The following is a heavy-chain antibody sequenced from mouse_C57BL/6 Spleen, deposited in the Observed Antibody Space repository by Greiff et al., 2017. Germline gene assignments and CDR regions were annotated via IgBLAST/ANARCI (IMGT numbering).Heavy chain of an antibody. CDR3: ARHGGIYDGYYVRFAY. V-gene: IGHV5-6*02. J-gene: IGHJ3*01. D-gene: IGHD2-3*01. CDR2: ISSGGSYT. Sequence: EVMLVESGGDLVKPGGSLKLSCAASGFTFSSYGMSWVRQTPDKRLEWVATISSGGSYTYYPDSVKGRFTISRDNAKNTLYLQMSSLKSEDTAMYYCARHGGIYDGYYVRFAYWGQGTLVTVSA. CDR1: GFTFSSYG.